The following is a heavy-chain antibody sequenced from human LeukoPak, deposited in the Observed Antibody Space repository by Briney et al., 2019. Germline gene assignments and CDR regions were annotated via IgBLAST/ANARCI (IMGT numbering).Heavy chain of an antibody. CDR1: GFTFSSYA. V-gene: IGHV3-30-3*01. CDR3: ARGNYDSSGSIDY. D-gene: IGHD3-22*01. Sequence: GALRLSCAASGFTFSSYAMHWVRQAPGKGLEWVAVISYDGSNKYYADSVKGRFTISRDNSKNTLFLQMNSLRAEDTAVYYCARGNYDSSGSIDYWGQGTLVTVSS. J-gene: IGHJ4*02. CDR2: ISYDGSNK.